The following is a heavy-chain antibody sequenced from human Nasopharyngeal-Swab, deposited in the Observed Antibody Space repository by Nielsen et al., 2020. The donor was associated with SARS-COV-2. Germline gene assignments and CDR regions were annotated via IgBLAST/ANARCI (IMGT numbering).Heavy chain of an antibody. Sequence: GGSLRLSCAASGSTSSSYSINWVRQAPGKGLEWVSSISSSSYIYYADSVKGRFTISRDNAKNSLYLQMNSLRAEDTAVYYCASPRGYYDSSGAFDYWGQGTLVTVSS. CDR3: ASPRGYYDSSGAFDY. D-gene: IGHD3-22*01. J-gene: IGHJ4*02. CDR1: GSTSSSYS. V-gene: IGHV3-21*01. CDR2: ISSSSYI.